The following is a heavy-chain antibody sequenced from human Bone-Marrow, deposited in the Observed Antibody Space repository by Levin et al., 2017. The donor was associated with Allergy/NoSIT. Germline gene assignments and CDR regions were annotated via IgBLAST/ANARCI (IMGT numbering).Heavy chain of an antibody. CDR3: ARGEGFDTGWFPHHFDY. CDR1: GDSISGSS. D-gene: IGHD6-19*01. V-gene: IGHV4-4*07. J-gene: IGHJ4*02. CDR2: IYTTGSY. Sequence: PSETLSLTCTVSGDSISGSSWSWIRQPAGKGLEWIGRIYTTGSYNYNPSLQSRLVISVDAAKSQFSLRLSSVTAADTAVYFCARGEGFDTGWFPHHFDYWGQGILVTVSS.